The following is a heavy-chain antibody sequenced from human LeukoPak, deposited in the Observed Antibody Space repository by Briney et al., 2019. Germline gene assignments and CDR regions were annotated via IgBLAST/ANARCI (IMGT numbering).Heavy chain of an antibody. J-gene: IGHJ4*02. CDR3: ARGIVGATSFDY. CDR1: GGSINSYY. D-gene: IGHD1-26*01. V-gene: IGHV4-59*01. CDR2: IYYSGST. Sequence: SETLSLTCTVSGGSINSYYWSWIRQPPGKGLEWIGYIYYSGSTNYNPSLKSRVTISVDTSKNQFSLKLSSVTAADTAVYYCARGIVGATSFDYWGQGTLVTVSS.